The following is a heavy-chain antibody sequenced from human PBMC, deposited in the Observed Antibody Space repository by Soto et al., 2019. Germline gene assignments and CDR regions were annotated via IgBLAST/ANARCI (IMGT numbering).Heavy chain of an antibody. J-gene: IGHJ5*02. CDR1: GGTFSSYA. D-gene: IGHD5-18*01. V-gene: IGHV1-69*06. CDR3: ARFLKDKTRGYSSNWFDP. Sequence: SVKVSCKASGGTFSSYAISWVRQAPGQGLEWMGGIIPIFGTANYAQKFQGRVTITADKSTSTAYMELSSLRSEDTAVYYCARFLKDKTRGYSSNWFDPWGQGTLVTVSS. CDR2: IIPIFGTA.